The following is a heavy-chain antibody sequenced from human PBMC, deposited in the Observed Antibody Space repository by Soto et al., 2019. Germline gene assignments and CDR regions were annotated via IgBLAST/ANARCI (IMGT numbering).Heavy chain of an antibody. V-gene: IGHV4-34*01. Sequence: SETLSLTCAGYGGSFSGYYWSWIRQPPGKGLEWIGEINHSGSTNYNPSLKSRVTISVDTSKNQFSLKLSSVTAADTAVYYCARGRCRGYCSSTSCYAKAGCVPTTFDYWGQGTLVTVSS. CDR2: INHSGST. J-gene: IGHJ4*02. CDR1: GGSFSGYY. CDR3: ARGRCRGYCSSTSCYAKAGCVPTTFDY. D-gene: IGHD2-2*01.